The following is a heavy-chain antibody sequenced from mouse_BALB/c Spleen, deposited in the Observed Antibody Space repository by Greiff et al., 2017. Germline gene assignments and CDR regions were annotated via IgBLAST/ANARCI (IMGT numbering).Heavy chain of an antibody. CDR2: IRNKANGYTT. CDR3: ARDGRAYYRYFDY. J-gene: IGHJ2*01. CDR1: GFTFTDYY. Sequence: DVKLVESGGGLVQPGGSLRLSCATSGFTFTDYYMSWVRQPPGKALEWLGFIRNKANGYTTEYSASVKGRFTISRDNSQSILYLQMNTLRAEDSATYYCARDGRAYYRYFDYWGQGTTLTVSA. V-gene: IGHV7-3*02. D-gene: IGHD2-14*01.